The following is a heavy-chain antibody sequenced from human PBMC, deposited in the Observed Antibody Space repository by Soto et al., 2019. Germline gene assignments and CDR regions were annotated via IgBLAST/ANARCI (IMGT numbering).Heavy chain of an antibody. CDR1: YYTFAAYW. V-gene: IGHV5-51*01. CDR3: ARPDYTKGVWDHVYDI. J-gene: IGHJ3*02. CDR2: INPCDSDV. Sequence: PGESLKISCKGFYYTFAAYWIGCVRQMPGKGLEWMGIINPCDSDVRYSPPFEGQVTISADNSINTAYLQWSSLKASDTAMYYCARPDYTKGVWDHVYDIWGQGNMVTVSS. D-gene: IGHD2-8*01.